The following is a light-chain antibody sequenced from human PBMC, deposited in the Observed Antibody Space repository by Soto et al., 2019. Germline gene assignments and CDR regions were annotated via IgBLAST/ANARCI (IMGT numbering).Light chain of an antibody. CDR2: GAS. CDR1: QSLGMRY. CDR3: QQYHEAPDT. Sequence: EIVLTQSPGILSLSPGERATLSCRASQSLGMRYLAWHQQKPGHAPRLLIYGASNRATGIPDRFSGSGSGTDFTLTISSLEPEDFAEYYCQQYHEAPDTFGQGTKLELK. J-gene: IGKJ2*01. V-gene: IGKV3-20*01.